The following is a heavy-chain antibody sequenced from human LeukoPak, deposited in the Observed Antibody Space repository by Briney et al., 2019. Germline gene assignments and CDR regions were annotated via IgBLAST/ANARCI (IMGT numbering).Heavy chain of an antibody. CDR1: GYTFTGYY. Sequence: ASVKVSCKASGYTFTGYYMHWVRQAPGQGLEWMGWINPNSGGPNYAQKFQGRVTMTRETSISTAYMELSRLRSDDTAVYYCAASLRFLEWLYDYWGQGTLVTVSS. CDR2: INPNSGGP. D-gene: IGHD3-3*01. CDR3: AASLRFLEWLYDY. V-gene: IGHV1-2*02. J-gene: IGHJ4*02.